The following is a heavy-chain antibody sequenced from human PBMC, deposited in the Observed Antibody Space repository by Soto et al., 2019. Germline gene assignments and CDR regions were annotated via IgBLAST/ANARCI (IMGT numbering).Heavy chain of an antibody. CDR2: INPDNGNT. CDR1: GYTFTSYT. Sequence: QVQLVQSGAEVKKPGASVKISCKASGYTFTSYTMNWVRQAPRQRLEWMGWINPDNGNTKSSQKFQDRVIITRDTSATTASMHLSSLRSTVTAVFYSARGIATGKHPPWGQGTRVTPS. J-gene: IGHJ5*02. CDR3: ARGIATGKHPP. D-gene: IGHD2-15*01. V-gene: IGHV1-3*01.